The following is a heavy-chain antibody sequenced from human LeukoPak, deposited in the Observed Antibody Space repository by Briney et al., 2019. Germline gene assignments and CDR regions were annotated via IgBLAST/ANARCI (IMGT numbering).Heavy chain of an antibody. D-gene: IGHD1-26*01. CDR1: GFTFSSYG. CDR2: ISYDGSNK. V-gene: IGHV3-30*18. CDR3: AKRRELLDAFDI. J-gene: IGHJ3*02. Sequence: SGGSLRLSCVASGFTFSSYGMHWVRQAPGKGLEWVAVISYDGSNKYYADSVKGRFTISRDNSKNTLYLQMNSLRAEDTAVYYCAKRRELLDAFDIWGQGTMVTVSS.